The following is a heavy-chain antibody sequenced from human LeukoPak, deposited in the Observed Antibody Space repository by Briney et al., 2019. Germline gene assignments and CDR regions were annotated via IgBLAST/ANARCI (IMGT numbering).Heavy chain of an antibody. Sequence: SVKVSCKASGGTFSSYAISWVRQAPGQGLEWMGGIIPIFGTANYAQKFQGRVTITADKSTSTAYMELSSLRSEDTAVYYCARDLEDYYDSSGYYYWGQGTLVTVSS. V-gene: IGHV1-69*06. CDR2: IIPIFGTA. D-gene: IGHD3-22*01. J-gene: IGHJ4*02. CDR1: GGTFSSYA. CDR3: ARDLEDYYDSSGYYY.